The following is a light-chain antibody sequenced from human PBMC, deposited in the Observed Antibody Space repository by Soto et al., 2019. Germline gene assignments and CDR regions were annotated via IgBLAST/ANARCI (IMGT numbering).Light chain of an antibody. V-gene: IGKV1-39*01. Sequence: DIQMTQSPSSLAASVGDRVTITCRASQSISSNLNWYQQKPGKAPKLLIYGASTLQSGVPSRFSGSGSGTDFTLTISSLQPEDFATYYCQKSYTTSYTFGRGTKLEIK. J-gene: IGKJ2*01. CDR3: QKSYTTSYT. CDR1: QSISSN. CDR2: GAS.